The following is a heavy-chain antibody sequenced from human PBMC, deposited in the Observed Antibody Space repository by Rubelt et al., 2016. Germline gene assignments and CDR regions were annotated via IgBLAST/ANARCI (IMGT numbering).Heavy chain of an antibody. J-gene: IGHJ4*02. D-gene: IGHD1-26*01. CDR1: GFTFSNYW. CDR3: GESSGGYYDY. CDR2: ISDNGDET. V-gene: IGHV3-23*04. Sequence: EILLVDSGGGLVQPGGSLRLSCEASGFTFSNYWMSWVRQAPGKGLEWVSIISDNGDETFYADSVKGRFTISRDNSKNTLYLQLNSLRAEDTAVYYCGESSGGYYDYWGQGTLVTVSS.